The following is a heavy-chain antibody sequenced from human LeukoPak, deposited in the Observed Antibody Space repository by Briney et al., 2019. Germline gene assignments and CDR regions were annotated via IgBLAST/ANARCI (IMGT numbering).Heavy chain of an antibody. D-gene: IGHD3-10*01. CDR2: MNPNSVNT. Sequence: GSPVKVTCKASGYTFTSYDSNWVRQDTGPRLEWIGWMNPNSVNTGYAQQFQGRVTMTKHTSLSTAYMEPSSLRSDDTTDDYFSRGEIYGSGSYLFDYWGQGTLVTVSS. V-gene: IGHV1-8*01. CDR3: SRGEIYGSGSYLFDY. J-gene: IGHJ4*02. CDR1: GYTFTSYD.